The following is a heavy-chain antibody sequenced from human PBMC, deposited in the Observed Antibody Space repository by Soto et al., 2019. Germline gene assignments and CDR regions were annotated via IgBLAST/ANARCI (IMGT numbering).Heavy chain of an antibody. J-gene: IGHJ5*02. CDR2: ISYSGTT. CDR3: ARGRGYSYGLDP. CDR1: GDSISSVYNY. Sequence: PSETLSLTCTVSGDSISSVYNYWSWIRQPPGEGLEWIGFISYSGTTSYSPSLKSRLAISLDTSENQFSLSLTSVTAADTAVYYCARGRGYSYGLDPWGQGTLVTVSS. V-gene: IGHV4-30-4*01. D-gene: IGHD5-12*01.